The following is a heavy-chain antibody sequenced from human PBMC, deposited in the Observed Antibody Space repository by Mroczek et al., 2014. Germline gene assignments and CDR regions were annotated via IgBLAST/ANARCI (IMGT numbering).Heavy chain of an antibody. D-gene: IGHD2-2*02. CDR2: IIPIFSTT. V-gene: IGHV1-69*01. CDR1: GGTFRRHV. Sequence: QVQLQESGAEVKKPGSSVKVSCKASGGTFRRHVFSWVRQAPGQGLEWMGGIIPIFSTTIYAQKFQGRVTITADEPTSTVYLELRSLRSEDTAVYYCARWAAYCSSADCYTPIDFWGQGTLVTVSA. CDR3: ARWAAYCSSADCYTPIDF. J-gene: IGHJ4*02.